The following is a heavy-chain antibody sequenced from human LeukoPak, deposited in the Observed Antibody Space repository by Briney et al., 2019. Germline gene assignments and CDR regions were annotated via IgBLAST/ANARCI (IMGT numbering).Heavy chain of an antibody. Sequence: GASVKVSCKASGYTFTTYGISWVRQAPGQGLEWMGWISAYNGNTNYAQKFQGRVTMTTDTSTSTAYMELRRLRSDDTAVYYCAREKYCSSTSCYTWDNWFDPWGQGTLVTVSS. J-gene: IGHJ5*02. V-gene: IGHV1-18*01. D-gene: IGHD2-2*02. CDR1: GYTFTTYG. CDR2: ISAYNGNT. CDR3: AREKYCSSTSCYTWDNWFDP.